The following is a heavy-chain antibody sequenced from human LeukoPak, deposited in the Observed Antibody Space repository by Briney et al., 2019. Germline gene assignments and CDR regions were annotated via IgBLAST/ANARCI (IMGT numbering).Heavy chain of an antibody. CDR1: GYTFTSYG. D-gene: IGHD3-9*01. Sequence: ASVKVSCKASGYTFTSYGISWVRQAPGQRLEWMGWITAGNGNTKYSQKFQGRVTITRDTSASTAYMELSSLRSEDTAVYYCARGEGYDILTGYYKTDWFDPWGQGTLVTVSS. CDR2: ITAGNGNT. V-gene: IGHV1-3*01. CDR3: ARGEGYDILTGYYKTDWFDP. J-gene: IGHJ5*02.